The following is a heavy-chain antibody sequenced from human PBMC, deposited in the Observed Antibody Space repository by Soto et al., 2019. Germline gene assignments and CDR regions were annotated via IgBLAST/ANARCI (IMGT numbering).Heavy chain of an antibody. Sequence: SETLSLTCAVSSGSISSSNWWSWVRQPPGKGLEWIGYIYYRGSTNYNPSLKSRVTISVDTSKNQFSLKLRSVTAADTAVYYCARGEMATGVYYFDYWGQGTLVTVSS. J-gene: IGHJ4*02. CDR3: ARGEMATGVYYFDY. V-gene: IGHV4-4*02. D-gene: IGHD5-12*01. CDR2: IYYRGST. CDR1: SGSISSSNW.